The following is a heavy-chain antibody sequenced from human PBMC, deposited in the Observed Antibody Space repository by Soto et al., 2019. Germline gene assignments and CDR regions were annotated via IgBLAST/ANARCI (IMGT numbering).Heavy chain of an antibody. CDR1: GFTFSSYS. J-gene: IGHJ3*02. Sequence: PGGSLRLSCVASGFTFSSYSMNWVRQAPGKGLEWVSYISSSSSTIYYADSVKGRFTISRDNAKNSLYLQMNSLRDEDTAVYYCACVWQQLAPYAFDIWGQGIMVTLSS. D-gene: IGHD6-13*01. CDR2: ISSSSSTI. CDR3: ACVWQQLAPYAFDI. V-gene: IGHV3-48*02.